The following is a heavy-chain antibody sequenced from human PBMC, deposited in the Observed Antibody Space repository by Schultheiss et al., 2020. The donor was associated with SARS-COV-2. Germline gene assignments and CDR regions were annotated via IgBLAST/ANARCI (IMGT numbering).Heavy chain of an antibody. D-gene: IGHD7-27*01. V-gene: IGHV4-61*02. CDR1: GGSISRNT. J-gene: IGHJ4*02. CDR3: ARIGRGSTRRPSPHGDYFDY. Sequence: SETLSLTCAVSGGSISRNTYYWIRQPAGKGLEWIGRIYTSGSTNYNPSLKSRLTISIDTSKNQFSLRLSSVTAADTAVYYCARIGRGSTRRPSPHGDYFDYWGQGTLVTVSS. CDR2: IYTSGST.